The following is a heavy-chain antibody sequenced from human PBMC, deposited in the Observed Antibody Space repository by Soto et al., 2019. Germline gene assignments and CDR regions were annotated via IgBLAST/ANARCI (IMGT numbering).Heavy chain of an antibody. CDR3: ARDKKDIVVVVAATPNWCDP. D-gene: IGHD2-15*01. V-gene: IGHV1-18*01. CDR1: GYTFTSYG. CDR2: ISAYNGNT. Sequence: QVQLVQSGAEVKKPGASVKVSCKASGYTFTSYGISWVRQAPGQGLEWMGWISAYNGNTNYAQKLQGRVTMTTDTSTSTAYMELMSLRSDDTAVYYCARDKKDIVVVVAATPNWCDPWGQGTLVTVSS. J-gene: IGHJ5*02.